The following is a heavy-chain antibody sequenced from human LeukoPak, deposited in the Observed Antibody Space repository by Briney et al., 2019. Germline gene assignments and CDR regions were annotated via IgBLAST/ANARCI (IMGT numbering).Heavy chain of an antibody. J-gene: IGHJ6*03. D-gene: IGHD6-19*01. CDR1: GFTFSRYN. Sequence: GGSLRLSCGGSGFTFSRYNMIWFRQAPGKGLERVSSISGRSSYIFYADSVKGRFTSSRDNAKNSLYLQMNSLRAEDTAVYYCARDAQWLVPEGYYYYMDVWGKGTTVTVSS. V-gene: IGHV3-21*01. CDR3: ARDAQWLVPEGYYYYMDV. CDR2: ISGRSSYI.